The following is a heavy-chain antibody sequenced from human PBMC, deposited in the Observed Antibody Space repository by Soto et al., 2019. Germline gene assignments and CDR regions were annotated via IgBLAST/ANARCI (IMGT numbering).Heavy chain of an antibody. CDR1: GFTFSMFS. CDR3: VHPRSTVQIPPT. D-gene: IGHD4-17*01. Sequence: GGSLRLSCAASGFTFSMFSMHWVRQAPGKGLEYVSGISSNGDSTYYADSVKGRFTISRDNSKNTLYLQMSSLRAVDTAVYYCVHPRSTVQIPPTWGQGTLVTVSS. V-gene: IGHV3-64D*06. J-gene: IGHJ5*02. CDR2: ISSNGDST.